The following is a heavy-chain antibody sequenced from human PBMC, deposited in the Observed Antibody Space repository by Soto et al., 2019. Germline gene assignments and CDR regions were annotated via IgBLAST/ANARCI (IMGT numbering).Heavy chain of an antibody. V-gene: IGHV3-21*01. J-gene: IGHJ4*02. CDR3: ARDYYDSSGYYAPFDY. CDR1: GFTFSSYG. CDR2: ISSSSSYI. D-gene: IGHD3-22*01. Sequence: GGSLRLSCAASGFTFSSYGMHWVRQAPGKGLEWVSSISSSSSYIYYADSVKGRFTISRDNAKNSLYLQMNSLRAEDTAVYYCARDYYDSSGYYAPFDYWGQGTLVTVSS.